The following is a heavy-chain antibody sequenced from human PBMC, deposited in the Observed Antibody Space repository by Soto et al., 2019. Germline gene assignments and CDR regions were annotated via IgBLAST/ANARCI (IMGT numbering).Heavy chain of an antibody. D-gene: IGHD3-22*01. CDR1: GFTFSSYW. Sequence: PGGSLRLSCAVSGFTFSSYWMYWVRQTSGKGLVWASRINTDGTTTNYADSVKGRFTISRDNSKNTLYLQMNSLRAEDTAVYYCAKTLYYYDTGGYQWGQGTLVTVSS. J-gene: IGHJ4*02. CDR3: AKTLYYYDTGGYQ. V-gene: IGHV3-74*01. CDR2: INTDGTTT.